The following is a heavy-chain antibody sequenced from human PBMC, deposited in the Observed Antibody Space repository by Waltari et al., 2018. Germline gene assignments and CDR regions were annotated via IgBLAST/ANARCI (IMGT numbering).Heavy chain of an antibody. J-gene: IGHJ4*02. V-gene: IGHV4-39*07. Sequence: QLQLQESGPGLVKPSETLSLTCTVSGGSISSSSYYWGWIRQPPGKGLEWLGSIYYSGSTYYNPSLKSRVTISVDTSKNQFSLKLSSVTAADTAVYYCARVGRSGYDYTLFDYWGQGTLVTVSS. CDR3: ARVGRSGYDYTLFDY. CDR1: GGSISSSSYY. D-gene: IGHD5-12*01. CDR2: IYYSGST.